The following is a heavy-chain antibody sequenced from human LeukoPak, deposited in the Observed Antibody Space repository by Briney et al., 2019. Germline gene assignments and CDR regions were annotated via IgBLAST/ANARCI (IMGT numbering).Heavy chain of an antibody. CDR2: IKQDGSEK. Sequence: GGSLRLSCAASGFTFSSYSMMWVRQAPGKGLEWVANIKQDGSEKYYVDSVKGRFTISRDNAKNSLYLQMNSLRAEDTAVYYCARWYSSSWYFDYWGQGTLVTVSS. CDR3: ARWYSSSWYFDY. CDR1: GFTFSSYS. V-gene: IGHV3-7*01. D-gene: IGHD6-13*01. J-gene: IGHJ4*02.